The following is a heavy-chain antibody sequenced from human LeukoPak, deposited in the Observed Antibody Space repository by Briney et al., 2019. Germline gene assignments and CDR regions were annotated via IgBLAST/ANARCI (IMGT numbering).Heavy chain of an antibody. Sequence: GGSLRLSCAASGFTFDDYTMHWVRQAPGKGLEWVSLISWDGGSTYYADSVKGRFTISRDNSKNSLYLQMNSLRTEDTALYYCAKADYDFWSGHGVDYWGQGTLVTVSS. CDR2: ISWDGGST. D-gene: IGHD3-3*01. CDR3: AKADYDFWSGHGVDY. J-gene: IGHJ4*02. CDR1: GFTFDDYT. V-gene: IGHV3-43*01.